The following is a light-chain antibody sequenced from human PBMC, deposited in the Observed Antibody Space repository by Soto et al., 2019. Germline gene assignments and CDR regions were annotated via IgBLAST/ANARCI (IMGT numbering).Light chain of an antibody. CDR2: GAS. V-gene: IGKV3-20*01. CDR3: QQYDRSPL. CDR1: QSVANSH. J-gene: IGKJ4*01. Sequence: ENVLTQSPGTLSLSPGERATLSCRASQSVANSHLAWYQQKPGQAPRLVIYGASFRATGIPDRFSGSGSGTDFTLTISRLQPEDFAVYYCQQYDRSPLFGGGTKVEF.